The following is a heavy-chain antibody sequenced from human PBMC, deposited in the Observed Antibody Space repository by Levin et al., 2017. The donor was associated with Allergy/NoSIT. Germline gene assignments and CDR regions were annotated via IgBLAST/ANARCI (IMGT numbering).Heavy chain of an antibody. D-gene: IGHD6-19*01. CDR3: ATVREEGSSGWDRYFQD. Sequence: PGGSLRLSCAASGFTFSSNAMSWVRQAPGKGLEWVSVISGSGGTTFYADSVKGRFTIYRDNSKDTLYVQMNSLRVEDTAVYYCATVREEGSSGWDRYFQDWGQGTLVTVSA. V-gene: IGHV3-23*01. CDR2: ISGSGGTT. CDR1: GFTFSSNA. J-gene: IGHJ1*01.